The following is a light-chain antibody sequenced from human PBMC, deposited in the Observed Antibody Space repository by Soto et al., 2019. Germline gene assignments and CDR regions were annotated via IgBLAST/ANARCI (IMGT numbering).Light chain of an antibody. CDR1: SSDVGGYNY. J-gene: IGLJ1*01. CDR3: SSYTSGSTYV. Sequence: QSALTQPASVSGSPGQSITISCTGTSSDVGGYNYVSWYQRHPGKAPKLMIYEVSKRPSGVSNRFSGSKSGNTASLTISGLQAEDEADYYCSSYTSGSTYVFGTGTKVTVL. V-gene: IGLV2-14*01. CDR2: EVS.